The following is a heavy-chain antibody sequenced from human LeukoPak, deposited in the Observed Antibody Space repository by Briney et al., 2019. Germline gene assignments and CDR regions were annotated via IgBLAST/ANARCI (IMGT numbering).Heavy chain of an antibody. J-gene: IGHJ6*03. CDR3: AREHGSGGYYYYMDV. V-gene: IGHV4-59*11. Sequence: SETLSVTCTVSGVSISYHYWSWIRQSPGKGLEWIGSIYYSGSSNYNPSLKSRVTISVDTSKNQFSLKLTSVTAADTAVYYCAREHGSGGYYYYMDVWGKGTTVTVSS. D-gene: IGHD6-19*01. CDR1: GVSISYHY. CDR2: IYYSGSS.